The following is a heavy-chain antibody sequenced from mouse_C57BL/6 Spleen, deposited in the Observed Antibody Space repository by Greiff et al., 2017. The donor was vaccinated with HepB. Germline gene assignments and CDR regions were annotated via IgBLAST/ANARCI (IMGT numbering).Heavy chain of an antibody. CDR1: GYAFSSSW. CDR3: ARHYDYDGWYFDV. V-gene: IGHV1-82*01. J-gene: IGHJ1*03. CDR2: IYPGDGDT. Sequence: VQVVESGPELVKPGASVKISCKASGYAFSSSWMNWVKQRPGKGLEWIGRIYPGDGDTNYNGKFKGKATLTADKSSSTAYMQLSSLTSEDSAVYFCARHYDYDGWYFDVWGTGTTVTVSS. D-gene: IGHD2-4*01.